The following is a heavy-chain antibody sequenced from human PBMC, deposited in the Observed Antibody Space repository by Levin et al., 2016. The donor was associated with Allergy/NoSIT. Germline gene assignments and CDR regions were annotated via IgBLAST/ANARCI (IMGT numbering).Heavy chain of an antibody. V-gene: IGHV3-23*01. Sequence: WIRQPPGKGLEWVSAISGSGGSTYYADSVKGRLTISRDNSKNTLYLQMNSLRAEDTAVYYCAKIAAAGTFLIYYFDYWGQGTLVTVSS. CDR2: ISGSGGST. J-gene: IGHJ4*02. D-gene: IGHD6-13*01. CDR3: AKIAAAGTFLIYYFDY.